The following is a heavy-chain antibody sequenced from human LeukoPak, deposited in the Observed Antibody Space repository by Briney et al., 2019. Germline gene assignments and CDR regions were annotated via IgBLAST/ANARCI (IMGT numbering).Heavy chain of an antibody. CDR2: IWYDGSNK. CDR1: GFPFSNHG. J-gene: IGHJ5*02. D-gene: IGHD6-13*01. Sequence: GGSLRLSCVASGFPFSNHGMHWVRQAPGKGLEWVAVIWYDGSNKYYADSVKGRFTLSRDNSKNTLYLQMNSLRAEDTAVYYCARDLPYSSSCLGFDPWGQGTLVTVSS. V-gene: IGHV3-33*08. CDR3: ARDLPYSSSCLGFDP.